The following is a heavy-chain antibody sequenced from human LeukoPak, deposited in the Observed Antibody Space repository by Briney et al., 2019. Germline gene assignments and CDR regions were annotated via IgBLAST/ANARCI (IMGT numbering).Heavy chain of an antibody. CDR2: ISGSGGST. CDR3: AKDGSLYCSGGSCYCDY. D-gene: IGHD2-15*01. V-gene: IGHV3-23*01. J-gene: IGHJ4*02. Sequence: PGGSLRLSCAASGFTFSSYVMSWVRQAPGKGLEWVSAISGSGGSTYYADSVKGRFTISRDNSKNTLYLQMNSLRAEDTAVYYCAKDGSLYCSGGSCYCDYWGQGTLVTVSS. CDR1: GFTFSSYV.